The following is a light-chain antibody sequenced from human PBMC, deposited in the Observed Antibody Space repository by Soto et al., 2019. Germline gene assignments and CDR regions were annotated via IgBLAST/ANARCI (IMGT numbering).Light chain of an antibody. V-gene: IGKV2-28*01. Sequence: DIVMTQSPLSLPVTPGEPASISCRSNQSLLHSYGYNYLEWYLQKPGQSPQLLIYLGSNRASGVPDRFSGSGSGTDFTLKISRVEAGDVGVYYCMQALQAPPTFGQGTKVEIK. CDR1: QSLLHSYGYNY. CDR2: LGS. CDR3: MQALQAPPT. J-gene: IGKJ1*01.